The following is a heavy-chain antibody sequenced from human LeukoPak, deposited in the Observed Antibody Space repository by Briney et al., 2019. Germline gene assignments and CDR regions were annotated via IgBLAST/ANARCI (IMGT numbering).Heavy chain of an antibody. J-gene: IGHJ4*02. CDR1: GFTFSSYA. CDR3: ASRVTYYYDSSGYYSLDY. CDR2: ISYDGSNK. Sequence: GGSLRLSCAASGFTFSSYAMHWVRQAPGKGLEWVAVISYDGSNKYYADSVKGRFTISRDNSKNTLYLQMNSLRAEDTAVYYCASRVTYYYDSSGYYSLDYWGQGTLVTVSS. D-gene: IGHD3-22*01. V-gene: IGHV3-30*04.